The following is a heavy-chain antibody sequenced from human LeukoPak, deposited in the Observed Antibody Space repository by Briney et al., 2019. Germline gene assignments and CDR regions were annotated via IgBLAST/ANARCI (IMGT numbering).Heavy chain of an antibody. V-gene: IGHV3-74*01. CDR3: ARARRGSSYYFDF. D-gene: IGHD3-10*01. J-gene: IGHJ4*02. CDR2: INTDGSSS. CDR1: GFTFSSYW. Sequence: GGSLRLSCADSGFTFSSYWMHWVRQAPGKGLMWVSRINTDGSSSNYAGSVKGRFTISRDNAKNTLYLQMNSLRAEDTALYYCARARRGSSYYFDFWGQGTLVTVSS.